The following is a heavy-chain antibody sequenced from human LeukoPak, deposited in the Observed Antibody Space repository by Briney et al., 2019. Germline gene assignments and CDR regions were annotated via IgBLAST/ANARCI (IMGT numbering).Heavy chain of an antibody. Sequence: PSETLSLTCTVSGGSISSYYWSWIRQPPGKGLEWIGYIYYSGSTNYNPSLKSRVTISVDTSKNQFSLKLSSVTAADTAVYYCARGNVLYYYDSSGPKGNWFDPWGQGTLVTVSS. D-gene: IGHD3-22*01. CDR1: GGSISSYY. CDR3: ARGNVLYYYDSSGPKGNWFDP. V-gene: IGHV4-59*01. CDR2: IYYSGST. J-gene: IGHJ5*02.